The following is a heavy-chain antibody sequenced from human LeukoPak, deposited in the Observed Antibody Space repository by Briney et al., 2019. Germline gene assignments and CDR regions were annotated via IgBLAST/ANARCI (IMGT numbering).Heavy chain of an antibody. J-gene: IGHJ4*02. CDR2: IRYDGSNK. Sequence: GGSLSLSCAVSGFNVSDNYMSWVRQAPGKWLEWVAFIRYDGSNKYYADSVKGRFTISRDNSKNTLYLQMNSLRAEDTAVYYCAKDSSPMVRGATDYWGQGTLVTVSS. D-gene: IGHD3-10*01. CDR1: GFNVSDNY. CDR3: AKDSSPMVRGATDY. V-gene: IGHV3-30*02.